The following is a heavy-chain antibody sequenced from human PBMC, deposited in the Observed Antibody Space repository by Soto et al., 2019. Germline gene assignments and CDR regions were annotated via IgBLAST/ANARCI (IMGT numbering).Heavy chain of an antibody. D-gene: IGHD1-1*01. CDR2: IIPTFGTA. CDR1: AGTFSSYA. CDR3: ARGDKEHYYYYGMDV. Sequence: SVKVSCKASAGTFSSYAISWVRQSPGQGLEWLGGIIPTFGTANYAQKFQGRVTITADESTSTAYMELSSLRSEDTAVYYCARGDKEHYYYYGMDVWGQGTTVTVSS. J-gene: IGHJ6*02. V-gene: IGHV1-69*13.